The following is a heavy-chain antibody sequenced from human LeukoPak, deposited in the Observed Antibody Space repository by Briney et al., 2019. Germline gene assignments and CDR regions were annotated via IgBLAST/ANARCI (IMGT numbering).Heavy chain of an antibody. CDR2: IMWRSGST. J-gene: IGHJ6*02. D-gene: IGHD3-10*01. CDR1: GFTSDDHA. V-gene: IGHV3-9*02. CDR3: TKDLTPGGADV. Sequence: GRSLRLSCAVSGFTSDDHAMHWARQASGKGLEWVAGIMWRSGSTGYGDSVKGRFTISRDNAKKSLYLQMNGLRVEDTAFYYCTKDLTPGGADVWGQGTTVTVSS.